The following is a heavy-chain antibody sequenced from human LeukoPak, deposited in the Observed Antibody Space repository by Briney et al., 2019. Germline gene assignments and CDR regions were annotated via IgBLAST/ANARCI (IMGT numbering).Heavy chain of an antibody. D-gene: IGHD3-22*01. J-gene: IGHJ3*02. V-gene: IGHV4-30-4*01. Sequence: SETLSLTCTVSGGSISSGDYYWSWIRQPPGKGLEWIGYIYYSGSTYYNPSLKSRVTISVDTSKNQFSLKLSSVTAADTAVYYCARAPVSEYYYDSSGYLDAFDIWGQGTMVTVSS. CDR2: IYYSGST. CDR1: GGSISSGDYY. CDR3: ARAPVSEYYYDSSGYLDAFDI.